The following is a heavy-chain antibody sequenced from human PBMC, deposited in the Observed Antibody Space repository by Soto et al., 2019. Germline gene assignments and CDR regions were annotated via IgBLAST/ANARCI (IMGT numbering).Heavy chain of an antibody. J-gene: IGHJ2*01. CDR3: AKPMWGATRWYFDL. V-gene: IGHV3-23*01. CDR2: ISGRGDTT. CDR1: GFMFGAYA. Sequence: EVQLLESGGGLVQPGGSLRLSCAASGFMFGAYAMTWVRQAPGKGLEWVSGISGRGDTTYYADSVKGRFTIFRDNSKNTLRLQMDSLRGDDTAVYYCAKPMWGATRWYFDLWGRGTRVTVSS. D-gene: IGHD1-26*01.